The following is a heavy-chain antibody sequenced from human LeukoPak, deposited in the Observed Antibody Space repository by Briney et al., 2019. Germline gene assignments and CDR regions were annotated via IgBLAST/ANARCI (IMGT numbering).Heavy chain of an antibody. V-gene: IGHV1-2*02. J-gene: IGHJ4*02. CDR2: IHAGRGDT. CDR1: GFTFTGHY. CDR3: ARDENWGPDY. Sequence: ASVKVSCKASGFTFTGHYMHWVRQAPGQGLEWMGWIHAGRGDTNYAQKFQDRFTMTRDTSINTLFMELSSLRSDDTAVYYCARDENWGPDYWGQGTLVTVSS. D-gene: IGHD7-27*01.